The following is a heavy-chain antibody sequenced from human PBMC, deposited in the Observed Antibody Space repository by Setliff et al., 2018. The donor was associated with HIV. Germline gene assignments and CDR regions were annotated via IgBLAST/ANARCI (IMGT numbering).Heavy chain of an antibody. J-gene: IGHJ3*02. D-gene: IGHD6-13*01. V-gene: IGHV4-59*01. CDR2: IYTSGST. CDR1: GGSISLYY. CDR3: ARVEYSSSSGAFDI. Sequence: KTSETLSLTCTVSGGSISLYYWSWIRQPPGKGLEWIGYIYTSGSTNYNPSLKSRVTISVDTSKNQFSLKLSSVTAADTAVYYCARVEYSSSSGAFDIWGQGTMVTVSS.